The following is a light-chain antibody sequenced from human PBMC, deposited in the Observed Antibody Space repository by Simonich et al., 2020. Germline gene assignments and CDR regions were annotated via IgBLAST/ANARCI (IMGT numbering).Light chain of an antibody. V-gene: IGKV1-5*03. J-gene: IGKJ2*01. CDR3: QQYNSYSYT. Sequence: DIQMTQSPSTLSASVGDRITINCQASQSISSWLAWYQQKPGKTPKLLLYKESSLESGVPSRFSGSGSGTEFTLTISSLQPDDFATYYCQQYNSYSYTFGQGTKLEIK. CDR1: QSISSW. CDR2: KES.